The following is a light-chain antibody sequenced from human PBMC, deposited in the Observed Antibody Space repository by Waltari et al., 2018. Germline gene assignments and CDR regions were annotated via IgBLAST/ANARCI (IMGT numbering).Light chain of an antibody. CDR3: SSFTSSTTGI. V-gene: IGLV2-14*03. CDR2: DVN. CDR1: SRDSGGYEY. J-gene: IGLJ2*01. Sequence: SALTQPDSVSGSPGQSITISCSGISRDSGGYEYVSWYQQRPGKAPKVIIYDVNNRPSGVSNRFSGSKSGSSASLTISGLQAEDEADYYCSSFTSSTTGIFGGGTKVTVL.